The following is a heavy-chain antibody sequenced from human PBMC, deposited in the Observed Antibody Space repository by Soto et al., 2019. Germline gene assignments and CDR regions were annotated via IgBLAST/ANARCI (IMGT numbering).Heavy chain of an antibody. V-gene: IGHV1-69*01. Sequence: QVQLVQSGAEVKKPGSSVKVSCKASGGTFSSYPISWVRQAPGQGLEWMGVIIPIFGSVNSAQKFQGRVTITADESTSTAYMELSSLRSEDTAVCYCARPRTTGTTKGYDYWGQGTLVTVSS. CDR3: ARPRTTGTTKGYDY. D-gene: IGHD1-1*01. CDR1: GGTFSSYP. J-gene: IGHJ4*02. CDR2: IIPIFGSV.